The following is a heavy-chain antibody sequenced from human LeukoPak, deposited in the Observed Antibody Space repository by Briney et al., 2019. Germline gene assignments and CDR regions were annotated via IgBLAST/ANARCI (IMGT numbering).Heavy chain of an antibody. J-gene: IGHJ2*01. CDR1: GYTFTSYY. CDR2: INPSGGST. CDR3: ARVKSPYYYDSSGYYYGDWYFDL. V-gene: IGHV1-46*01. D-gene: IGHD3-22*01. Sequence: ASVKVSCKASGYTFTSYYMHRVRQAPGQGLEWMGIINPSGGSTSYAQKFQGRVTMTRDMSTSTVYMELSSLRSEDTAVYYCARVKSPYYYDSSGYYYGDWYFDLWGRGTLVTVSS.